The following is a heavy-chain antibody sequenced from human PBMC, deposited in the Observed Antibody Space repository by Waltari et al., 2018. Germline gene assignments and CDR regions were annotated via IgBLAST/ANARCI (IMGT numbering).Heavy chain of an antibody. V-gene: IGHV3-74*03. J-gene: IGHJ3*01. CDR1: GVTLSRAW. D-gene: IGHD2-15*01. Sequence: EVQLVESGGGLVQPGGSLRLSCAASGVTLSRAWIHWVRQSPGKGLMGVSRVNKDGSSTVYADSAKGRFTISRDDAKNTVSLQVNNLSAEDTALYYCARAGLLGAFDVWGQGTMVTVSS. CDR2: VNKDGSST. CDR3: ARAGLLGAFDV.